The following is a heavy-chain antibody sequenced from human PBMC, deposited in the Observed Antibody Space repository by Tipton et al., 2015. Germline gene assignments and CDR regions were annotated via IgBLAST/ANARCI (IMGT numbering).Heavy chain of an antibody. J-gene: IGHJ5*02. CDR1: EFTFTTYA. CDR2: IRGSSGSV. CDR3: ARYHYGDTHRFS. Sequence: SLRLSCAASEFTFTTYAMSWVRQAPGKGLAWVSYIRGSSGSVSYAYPDSVKGRFTISRDNAKNSLYLQMNSLRAEDSAVYYCARYHYGDTHRFSWGQGTLVTVSS. D-gene: IGHD4-17*01. V-gene: IGHV3-48*04.